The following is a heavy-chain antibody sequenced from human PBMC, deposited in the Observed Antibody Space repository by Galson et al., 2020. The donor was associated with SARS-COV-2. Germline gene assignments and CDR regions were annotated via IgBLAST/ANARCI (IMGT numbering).Heavy chain of an antibody. CDR1: GFTFSSYG. CDR3: ARTQEGYYDILTGYYLY. CDR2: IWYDGSNK. J-gene: IGHJ4*02. D-gene: IGHD3-9*01. Sequence: GESLKISCAASGFTFSSYGMHWVRQAPGKGLEWVAVIWYDGSNKYYADSVKGRFTISRDNSKNTLYLQMNSLRAEDTAVYYCARTQEGYYDILTGYYLYWGQGTLVTVSS. V-gene: IGHV3-33*01.